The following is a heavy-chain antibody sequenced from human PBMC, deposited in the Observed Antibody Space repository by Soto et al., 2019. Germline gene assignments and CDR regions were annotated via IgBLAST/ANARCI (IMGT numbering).Heavy chain of an antibody. V-gene: IGHV4-59*08. J-gene: IGHJ4*01. CDR2: VDDSGAA. Sequence: QVQLQESGPGLVKPPETLSLTCTVSGGAILNFYWSWIRQSPGQGLEWIGYVDDSGAANHNPSLKSPVSKTVATSRNLVAPQMSSLTAAHPAVYYCARPDTAMTTTFGCLGQGALVTVSS. CDR1: GGAILNFY. CDR3: ARPDTAMTTTFGC. D-gene: IGHD5-18*01.